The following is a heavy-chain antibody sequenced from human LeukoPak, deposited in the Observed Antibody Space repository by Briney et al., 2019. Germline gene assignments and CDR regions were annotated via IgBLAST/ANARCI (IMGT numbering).Heavy chain of an antibody. Sequence: GGSLRLPCAASGFTFSGYSMNWVRQAPGKGLEWVSSISSSSSYIYYADSVKGRFTISRDNAKNSLYLQMNSLRAEDTAVYYCARGYSNYGYAFDIWGQGTMVTVSS. V-gene: IGHV3-21*01. J-gene: IGHJ3*02. CDR3: ARGYSNYGYAFDI. D-gene: IGHD4-11*01. CDR1: GFTFSGYS. CDR2: ISSSSSYI.